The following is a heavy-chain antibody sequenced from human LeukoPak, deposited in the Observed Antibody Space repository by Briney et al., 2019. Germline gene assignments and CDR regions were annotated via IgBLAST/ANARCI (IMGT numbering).Heavy chain of an antibody. CDR1: GGSFSGYY. Sequence: KPSETLSLTCAVYGGSFSGYYWSWIRQPPGKGLEWIGEINHSGSTNYNPSLKGRVTISVDTSKNQFSLKLSSVTAADTAVYYCARLDSSSWYDYWGQGTLVTVSS. D-gene: IGHD6-13*01. V-gene: IGHV4-34*01. CDR3: ARLDSSSWYDY. CDR2: INHSGST. J-gene: IGHJ4*02.